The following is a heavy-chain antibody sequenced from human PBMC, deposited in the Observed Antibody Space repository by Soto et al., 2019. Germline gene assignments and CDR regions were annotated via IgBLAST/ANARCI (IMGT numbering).Heavy chain of an antibody. J-gene: IGHJ4*02. V-gene: IGHV3-33*01. Sequence: QVHLVESGGGVVQPGTSLRLSCTASGFIFSSYGMHWVRQAPGKGLEWVAVIWFDASNVYYADSVKGRFTISRDNSKNILHLQMNSLRVDDTAVYYCARAMAATTPFDYWGQGTVGTVSS. CDR1: GFIFSSYG. D-gene: IGHD1-26*01. CDR2: IWFDASNV. CDR3: ARAMAATTPFDY.